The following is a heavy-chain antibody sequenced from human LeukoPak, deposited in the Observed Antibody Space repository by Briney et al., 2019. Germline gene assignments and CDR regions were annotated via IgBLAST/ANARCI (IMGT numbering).Heavy chain of an antibody. CDR1: GGSISSSSYY. Sequence: PSETLSLTCTVSGGSISSSSYYWGWIRQPPGKGLEWIGNIYYSGSTYYNPSLKSRLTTSVDTSQRQFSLRLSSVTAAYTALYYCTRGSYDVLTGYSTLGEYWGQGTLVTVSS. CDR3: TRGSYDVLTGYSTLGEY. CDR2: IYYSGST. D-gene: IGHD3-9*01. V-gene: IGHV4-39*01. J-gene: IGHJ1*01.